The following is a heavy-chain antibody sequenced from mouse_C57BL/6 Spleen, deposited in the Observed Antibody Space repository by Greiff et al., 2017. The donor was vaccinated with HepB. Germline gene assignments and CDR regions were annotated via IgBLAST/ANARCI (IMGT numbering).Heavy chain of an antibody. D-gene: IGHD2-14*01. J-gene: IGHJ2*01. CDR2: IYPGDGDT. CDR3: AEGTGHFDY. CDR1: GYAFSSSW. V-gene: IGHV1-82*01. Sequence: VQLQQSGPELVKPGASVKISCKASGYAFSSSWMNWVKQRPGTGLEWIGRIYPGDGDTNYNGKFKGKATLTADKSSSTAYMQLSSLTSEDSAVYFCAEGTGHFDYWGQGTTLTVSS.